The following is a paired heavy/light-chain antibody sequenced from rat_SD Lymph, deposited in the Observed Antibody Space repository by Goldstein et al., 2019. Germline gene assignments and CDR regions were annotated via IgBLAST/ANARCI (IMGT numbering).Heavy chain of an antibody. V-gene: IGHV5-34*01. Sequence: EVQLVESGGGLVQPGRSLKLSCLASGFTFSNYGMNWIRQAPGKGLEWVASISSSSSYIYYADTVKGRFTISRDNAKNTLYLQMTSLRSEDTALYYCARRDYYRPFDYWGQGVMVTVSS. J-gene: IGHJ2*01. CDR1: GFTFSNYG. CDR3: ARRDYYRPFDY. CDR2: ISSSSSYI. D-gene: IGHD1-1*01.
Light chain of an antibody. J-gene: IGKJ2-3*01. CDR1: QSVSTSSYNL. CDR3: QQSRELPYT. V-gene: IGKV3S13*01. CDR2: DAS. Sequence: DIVLTQSPALAVSLGQRATISCRASQSVSTSSYNLMHWYQQKPGQQPKLLIYDASNLASSIPARFSGSGSGTDFTLTINPVQADDIATYYCQQSRELPYTFGAGTKLELK.